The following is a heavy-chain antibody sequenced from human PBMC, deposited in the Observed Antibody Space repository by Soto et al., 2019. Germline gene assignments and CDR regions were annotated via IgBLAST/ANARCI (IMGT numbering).Heavy chain of an antibody. D-gene: IGHD6-13*01. CDR2: IWYDGSNK. Sequence: PGGSLRLSCAASGFTFSSYGMHWVRQAPGKGLEWVAVIWYDGSNKYYADSVKGRFTISRDNSKNTLYLQMNSLRAEDTAVYYCARETGIAGYYYYGMDVWGQGTTVTVSS. V-gene: IGHV3-33*01. CDR3: ARETGIAGYYYYGMDV. CDR1: GFTFSSYG. J-gene: IGHJ6*02.